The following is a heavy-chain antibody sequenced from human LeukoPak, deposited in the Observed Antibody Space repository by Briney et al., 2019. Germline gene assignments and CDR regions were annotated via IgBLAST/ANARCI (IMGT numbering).Heavy chain of an antibody. CDR3: ARESFRWAYYFDY. D-gene: IGHD2/OR15-2a*01. V-gene: IGHV4-59*12. J-gene: IGHJ4*02. CDR2: IYYSGST. Sequence: SETLSLTCTGSGGPISSYYWSWIRQPPGKGLGWIGYIYYSGSTNYNPSLKSRVTIAVDTSKNQFSLKLSSVTAADTAVYYCARESFRWAYYFDYWGQGTLVTVSS. CDR1: GGPISSYY.